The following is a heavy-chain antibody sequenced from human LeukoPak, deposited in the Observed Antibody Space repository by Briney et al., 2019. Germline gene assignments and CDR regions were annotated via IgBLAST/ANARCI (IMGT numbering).Heavy chain of an antibody. CDR3: ARARTPGQVLYYFDY. J-gene: IGHJ4*02. Sequence: QPGGSLRLSCAASGFTFSSYSMNWVRQAPGKGLEWVANIKQDGSEKYYVDSVKGRFTISRDNAKNSLYLQMNSLRAEDTAVYYCARARTPGQVLYYFDYWGQGTLVTVSS. V-gene: IGHV3-7*01. CDR2: IKQDGSEK. D-gene: IGHD2/OR15-2a*01. CDR1: GFTFSSYS.